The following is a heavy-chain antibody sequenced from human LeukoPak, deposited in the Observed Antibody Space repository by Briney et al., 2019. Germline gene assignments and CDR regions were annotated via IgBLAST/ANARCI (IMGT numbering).Heavy chain of an antibody. V-gene: IGHV4-39*01. CDR1: GGSISSYY. CDR2: MSFIGST. CDR3: ARHRRHYDILTGYYAGHFDI. Sequence: SETLSLTCTVSGGSISSYYWGWIRQPPGKGLEWIGSMSFIGSTYYNPSLKSRVTISVHMSKSLFSLKLSSVTAADTAVYYCARHRRHYDILTGYYAGHFDIWGQGTMVTVSS. J-gene: IGHJ3*02. D-gene: IGHD3-9*01.